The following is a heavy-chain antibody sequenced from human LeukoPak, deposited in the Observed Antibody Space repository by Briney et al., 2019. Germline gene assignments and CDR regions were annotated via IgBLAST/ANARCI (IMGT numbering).Heavy chain of an antibody. J-gene: IGHJ3*02. V-gene: IGHV4-39*07. Sequence: PSETLSLTCTVSGGSISSSSYYWGWIRQPPGKGLEWIGSIYYSGSTYYNPSLKSRVTISVDTSKNQFSLKLSSVTAADTAVYYCARAYSSGWSRLGAFDIWGQGTMVTVSS. CDR3: ARAYSSGWSRLGAFDI. CDR1: GGSISSSSYY. D-gene: IGHD6-19*01. CDR2: IYYSGST.